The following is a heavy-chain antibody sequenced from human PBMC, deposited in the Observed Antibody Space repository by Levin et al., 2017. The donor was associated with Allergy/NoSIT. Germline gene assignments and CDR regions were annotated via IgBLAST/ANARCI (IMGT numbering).Heavy chain of an antibody. Sequence: PGGSLRLSCAASGFTFSSYGMHWVRQAPGKGLEWVAVISYDGSNKYYADSVKGRFTISRDNSKNTLYLQMNSLRAEDTAVYYCAKDPQYCTGGVCYIRRNYMDVWGKGTTVTVSS. CDR1: GFTFSSYG. J-gene: IGHJ6*03. CDR2: ISYDGSNK. D-gene: IGHD2-8*02. CDR3: AKDPQYCTGGVCYIRRNYMDV. V-gene: IGHV3-30*18.